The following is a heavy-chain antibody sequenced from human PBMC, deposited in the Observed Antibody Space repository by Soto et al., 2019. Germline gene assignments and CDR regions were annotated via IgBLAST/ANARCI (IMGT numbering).Heavy chain of an antibody. V-gene: IGHV1-3*01. D-gene: IGHD6-13*01. J-gene: IGHJ5*02. CDR2: INAANGDT. Sequence: GASVKVSCKASGYTFTSYGIQWVRQAPGQRLEWMGWINAANGDTKYSPKFQGRVTITRDTSASTAYMELSSLRSEDTAVYYCVRRHVSATGIDWFDPWGQGTLVTVYS. CDR3: VRRHVSATGIDWFDP. CDR1: GYTFTSYG.